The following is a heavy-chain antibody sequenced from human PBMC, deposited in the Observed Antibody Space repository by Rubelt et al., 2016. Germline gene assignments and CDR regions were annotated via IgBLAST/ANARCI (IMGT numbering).Heavy chain of an antibody. CDR3: AHRARGMSDLYFFDY. Sequence: QITLKESGPTLVKPTQTLTLTCTVSPFSLNTRGVAVAWIRQPPGKALEWLALIYSNDAKRYSPALKNRLTITKDSSRNQVVLTMTKVDQGDTATESRAHRARGMSDLYFFDYWGRGTLVTV. J-gene: IGHJ4*02. CDR2: IYSNDAK. CDR1: PFSLNTRGVA. D-gene: IGHD1-14*01. V-gene: IGHV2-5*01.